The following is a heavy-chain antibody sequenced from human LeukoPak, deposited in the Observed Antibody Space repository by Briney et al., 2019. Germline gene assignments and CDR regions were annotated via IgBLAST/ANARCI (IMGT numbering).Heavy chain of an antibody. V-gene: IGHV6-1*01. D-gene: IGHD2-2*02. CDR2: TYYTSKWYN. CDR1: GDSVSSNSAA. J-gene: IGHJ4*02. CDR3: ARGYYCSSSSCYMSFDY. Sequence: SQTLSLICAISGDSVSSNSAAWNWIRQPPSGGLEWQGRTYYTSKWYNDYAPSVKGRITINPDTSKNQFSLQLNSVTPEDTAVYYCARGYYCSSSSCYMSFDYWGQGTLVTVSS.